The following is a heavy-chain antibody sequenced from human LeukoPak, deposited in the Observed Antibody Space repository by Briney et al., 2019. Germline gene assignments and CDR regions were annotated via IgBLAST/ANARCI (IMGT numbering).Heavy chain of an antibody. V-gene: IGHV3-9*01. CDR3: AKGDSSSGFDY. CDR2: IRWNSGSI. D-gene: IGHD6-6*01. Sequence: GGSLRLSCAASGFTFSSYSMNWVRQAPGKGLEWVSGIRWNSGSIGYADSVKGRFTISRDNAKNSLYLQMNSLRAEDTALYYCAKGDSSSGFDYWGQGTLVTVSS. J-gene: IGHJ4*02. CDR1: GFTFSSYS.